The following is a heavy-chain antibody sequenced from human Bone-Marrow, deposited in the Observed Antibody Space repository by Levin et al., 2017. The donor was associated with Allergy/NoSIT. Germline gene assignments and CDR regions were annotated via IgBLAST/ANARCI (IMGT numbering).Heavy chain of an antibody. D-gene: IGHD3-22*01. V-gene: IGHV3-15*01. CDR1: GLKFDDAW. J-gene: IGHJ5*02. CDR3: THDASGYYRLNS. Sequence: GGSLRLSCAVSGLKFDDAWMSWVRQAPGKGLEWVGRMRSKGSGGTIDDAAPVKGRFTISRDDSINTLYLQMNSLKTEDTAVYYCTHDASGYYRLNSWGQGTLVTVSS. CDR2: MRSKGSGGTI.